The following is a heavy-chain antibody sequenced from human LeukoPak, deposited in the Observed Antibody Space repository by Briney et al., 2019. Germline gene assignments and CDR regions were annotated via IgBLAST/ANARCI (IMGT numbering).Heavy chain of an antibody. CDR1: GFTFTGYT. CDR2: ISSDGSSM. V-gene: IGHV3-30-3*01. CDR3: ARDQGRIAAAGNYLSSGY. D-gene: IGHD6-13*01. Sequence: GRSLTLSCAASGFTFTGYTMHWVRQAPGKGLEWVAVISSDGSSMYYADSVKDRLTISRDNSSNTLYLQMNSMRTEDTAVYYWARDQGRIAAAGNYLSSGYWGQGTLVTVSS. J-gene: IGHJ4*02.